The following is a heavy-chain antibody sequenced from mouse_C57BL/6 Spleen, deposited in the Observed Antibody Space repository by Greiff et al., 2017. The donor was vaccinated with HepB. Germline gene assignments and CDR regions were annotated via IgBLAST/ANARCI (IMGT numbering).Heavy chain of an antibody. CDR3: ARWIITTIRATGYFDV. CDR2: INPNNGGT. V-gene: IGHV1-22*01. CDR1: GYTFTDYN. J-gene: IGHJ1*03. D-gene: IGHD1-1*01. Sequence: EVQLQQSGPELVKPGASVKMSCKASGYTFTDYNMHWVKQSHGKSLEWIGYINPNNGGTSYNQKFKGKATLTVNKSSSTAYMELRSLTSEDSAVFYCARWIITTIRATGYFDVWGTGTTVTVSS.